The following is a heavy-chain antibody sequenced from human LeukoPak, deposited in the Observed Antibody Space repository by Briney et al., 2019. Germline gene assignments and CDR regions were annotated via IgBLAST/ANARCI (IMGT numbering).Heavy chain of an antibody. CDR1: GYTFTNYD. CDR2: MNPNSGST. J-gene: IGHJ4*02. Sequence: ASVKVSCKTSGYTFTNYDINWVRQATGQGLEWMGWMNPNSGSTDYAQKFRGRVTMTRDTSISTAYMELSSLRSEDTALYYCARGVATNYWGQGTLVTVSS. V-gene: IGHV1-8*01. D-gene: IGHD1-1*01. CDR3: ARGVATNY.